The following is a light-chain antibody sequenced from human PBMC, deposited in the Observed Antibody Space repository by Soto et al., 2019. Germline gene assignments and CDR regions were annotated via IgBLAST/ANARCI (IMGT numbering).Light chain of an antibody. Sequence: DIQMTQSPSAVSASIGDRVTITCRASQGISNFLAWFQQKPGKVPKRLIYIASSLQSGVLSRFSGSGSGTEFTLTISSLQPEDFATYYCLQHNTFPWTFGQGTKVDIK. CDR1: QGISNF. J-gene: IGKJ1*01. CDR3: LQHNTFPWT. CDR2: IAS. V-gene: IGKV1-17*03.